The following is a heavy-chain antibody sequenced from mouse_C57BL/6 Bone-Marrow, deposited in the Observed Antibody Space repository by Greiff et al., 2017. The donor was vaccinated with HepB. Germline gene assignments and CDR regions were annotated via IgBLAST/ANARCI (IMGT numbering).Heavy chain of an antibody. CDR1: GYAFTNYL. Sequence: VKVVESGAELVRPGTSVKVSCKASGYAFTNYLIEWVKQRPGQGLEWIGVINPGSGGTNYNEKFKGKATLTADKSSSTAYMQLSSLTSEDSAVYFCARSGGYYYGSSAWFAYWGQGTLVTVSA. V-gene: IGHV1-54*01. D-gene: IGHD1-1*01. CDR2: INPGSGGT. J-gene: IGHJ3*01. CDR3: ARSGGYYYGSSAWFAY.